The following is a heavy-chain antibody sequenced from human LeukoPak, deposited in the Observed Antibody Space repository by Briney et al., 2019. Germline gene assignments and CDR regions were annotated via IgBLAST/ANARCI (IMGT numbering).Heavy chain of an antibody. CDR1: GFTFSSYA. CDR2: ISGSGGST. J-gene: IGHJ4*02. D-gene: IGHD4-11*01. Sequence: PGGSLRLSCAAPGFTFSSYAMSWVRQAPGKGLEWVSAISGSGGSTYYADSVRGRFTISRDNSKNTLYLQMNSLRAEDTAVYYCAKTPPLNYSLYYFDYWGQGTLVTVSS. V-gene: IGHV3-23*01. CDR3: AKTPPLNYSLYYFDY.